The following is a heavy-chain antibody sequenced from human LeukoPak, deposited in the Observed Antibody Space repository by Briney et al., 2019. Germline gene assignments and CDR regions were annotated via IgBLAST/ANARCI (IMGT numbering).Heavy chain of an antibody. J-gene: IGHJ5*02. CDR1: GYTFTSYG. D-gene: IGHD3-22*01. Sequence: ASVKVSCKASGYTFTSYGISWVRQAPGQGLEWMGWISAYNGNTNYAQKLQGRVTMTTDTYTSTAYMELRSLRSDDTAVYYCARDPHYYYDSSGYFPNWFDPWGQGTLVTVSS. CDR3: ARDPHYYYDSSGYFPNWFDP. CDR2: ISAYNGNT. V-gene: IGHV1-18*01.